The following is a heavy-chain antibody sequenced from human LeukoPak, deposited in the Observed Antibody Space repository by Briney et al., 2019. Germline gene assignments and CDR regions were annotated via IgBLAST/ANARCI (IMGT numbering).Heavy chain of an antibody. CDR2: IGSSGTST. J-gene: IGHJ4*02. CDR1: GFTFSSNA. CDR3: AKLVMNSLFDY. D-gene: IGHD2-21*01. V-gene: IGHV3-23*01. Sequence: GGSLRLSCAASGFTFSSNAMSWVRQAPGKGLEWVAAIGSSGTSTHYADSVEGRFTISRDNSKNTLYLQMNSLRAEDTAVYYCAKLVMNSLFDYWDQGTLVTVSS.